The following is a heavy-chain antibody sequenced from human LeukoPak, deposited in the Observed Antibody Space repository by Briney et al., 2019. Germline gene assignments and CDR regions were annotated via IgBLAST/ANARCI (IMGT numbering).Heavy chain of an antibody. CDR3: VRMVSGDS. CDR1: GFTFSNYD. D-gene: IGHD2-8*01. CDR2: ISASGIHI. Sequence: GGSLRLSCAVSGFTFSNYDTNWVRQAPGKGPEWITTISASGIHIYYADSAKGRFTISRDNSRNTLELQMNSLRGEDTAVYYCVRMVSGDSWGQGTLVTVTS. J-gene: IGHJ4*02. V-gene: IGHV3-23*01.